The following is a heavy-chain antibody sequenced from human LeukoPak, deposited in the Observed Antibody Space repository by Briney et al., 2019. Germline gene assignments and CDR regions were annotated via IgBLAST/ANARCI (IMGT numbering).Heavy chain of an antibody. CDR3: ARERTYYYDSNPDYFDY. J-gene: IGHJ4*02. D-gene: IGHD3-22*01. CDR2: INWNGGST. Sequence: GGSLRLSCAASGFTFDDYGMSWVRQAPGKGLEWVSGINWNGGSTGCADSVKGRFTISRDNAKNSLYLQMNSLRAGDTALYYCARERTYYYDSNPDYFDYWGQGTLVTVSS. V-gene: IGHV3-20*04. CDR1: GFTFDDYG.